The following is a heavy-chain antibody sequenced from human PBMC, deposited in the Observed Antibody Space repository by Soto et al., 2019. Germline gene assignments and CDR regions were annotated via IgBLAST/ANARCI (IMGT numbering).Heavy chain of an antibody. CDR1: GGSTSSSSYY. CDR3: ARIAVAGTMTSRMGDAFDI. D-gene: IGHD6-19*01. V-gene: IGHV4-39*01. CDR2: IYYSGST. J-gene: IGHJ3*02. Sequence: QLQLQESGPGLVKPSETLSLTCTVSGGSTSSSSYYWGWIRQPPGKGLEWIGSIYYSGSTYYNPSLKSRVTISVDTSKNQFSLKLSSVTAADTAVYYCARIAVAGTMTSRMGDAFDIWGQGTMVTVSS.